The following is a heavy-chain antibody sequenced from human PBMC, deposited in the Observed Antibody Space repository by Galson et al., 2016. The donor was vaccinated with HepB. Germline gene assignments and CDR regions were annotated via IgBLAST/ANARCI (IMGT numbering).Heavy chain of an antibody. D-gene: IGHD3-22*01. V-gene: IGHV1-3*04. CDR3: ARASIYYYDNSGYSDGLGDY. CDR1: GYPFTSYA. CDR2: INTGNKNT. J-gene: IGHJ4*02. Sequence: SVKVSCKASGYPFTSYAVQWVRQAPGQTLEWMAWINTGNKNTKYSRKFQGRITVTRDTSASTVHMELTSLRSDDTAVYYCARASIYYYDNSGYSDGLGDYWGQGTLVTVSS.